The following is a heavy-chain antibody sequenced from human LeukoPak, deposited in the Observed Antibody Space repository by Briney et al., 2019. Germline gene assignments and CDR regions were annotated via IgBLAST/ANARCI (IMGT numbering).Heavy chain of an antibody. D-gene: IGHD6-13*01. J-gene: IGHJ4*02. CDR1: GFTFSSYG. Sequence: GGSLRLSCAASGFTFSSYGMHSVRQTPGKELKWVKVIWYDGSNNNYADSVKGRFTISRDNSKNTLYLQMNSLRAEDTAVYYCARDSSSWSRYFDYWGQGTLVAVSS. CDR2: IWYDGSNN. V-gene: IGHV3-33*01. CDR3: ARDSSSWSRYFDY.